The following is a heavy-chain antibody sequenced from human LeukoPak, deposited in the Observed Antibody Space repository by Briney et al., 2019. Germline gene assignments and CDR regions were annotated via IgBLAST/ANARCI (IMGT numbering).Heavy chain of an antibody. Sequence: GGSLRLSCTASGFKFDDYGMTWVRQAPGKGLEWVSDINWNGDSRGYAHSVRGRFTIYRDNSKNSLYLQMDSLRAEDTAVYYCAKADGYCSGGSCSRPDYWGQGTLVTVSS. D-gene: IGHD2-15*01. CDR3: AKADGYCSGGSCSRPDY. J-gene: IGHJ4*02. V-gene: IGHV3-20*04. CDR2: INWNGDSR. CDR1: GFKFDDYG.